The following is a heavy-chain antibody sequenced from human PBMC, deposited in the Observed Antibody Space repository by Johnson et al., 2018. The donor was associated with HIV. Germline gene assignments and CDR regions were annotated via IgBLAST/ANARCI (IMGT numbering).Heavy chain of an antibody. D-gene: IGHD1-26*01. J-gene: IGHJ3*02. Sequence: VQLVESGGGLVQPGGSLRLSCAASGFTVSSNYMSWVRQAPGKGLECVSVIYSGGSTYYADSVKGRFTISRDNSKNTLYLQMNSLRAEDTAVYYCARDLSEGELGHAFDIWGQGTMVTVSS. CDR3: ARDLSEGELGHAFDI. CDR2: IYSGGST. CDR1: GFTVSSNY. V-gene: IGHV3-66*01.